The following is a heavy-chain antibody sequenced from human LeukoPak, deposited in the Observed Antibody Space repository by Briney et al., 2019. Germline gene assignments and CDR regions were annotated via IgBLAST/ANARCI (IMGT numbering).Heavy chain of an antibody. CDR1: GYTFTSYD. J-gene: IGHJ6*02. D-gene: IGHD4-11*01. V-gene: IGHV1-8*01. Sequence: EASVKVSCKASGYTFTSYDINWVRPATGQGLEWMGWMNPNSGNTGYAQKFQGRVTMTRNTSISTAYMELSSLRSEDTAVYYCARGPGTTRYLYYYYGMDVWGQGTTVTVSS. CDR2: MNPNSGNT. CDR3: ARGPGTTRYLYYYYGMDV.